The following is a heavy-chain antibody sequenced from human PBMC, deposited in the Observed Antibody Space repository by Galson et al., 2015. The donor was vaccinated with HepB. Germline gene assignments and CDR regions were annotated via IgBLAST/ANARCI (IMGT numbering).Heavy chain of an antibody. J-gene: IGHJ4*02. CDR1: GFTFSSYE. Sequence: SLRLSCAASGFTFSSYEMNWVRQAPGKGLEWVSYISSSGSTIYYADSVKGRFTISRDNAKNSLYLQMNSLRAEDTAVYYCARGSDSSGWYIFDYWGQGTLVTVSS. D-gene: IGHD6-19*01. CDR2: ISSSGSTI. V-gene: IGHV3-48*03. CDR3: ARGSDSSGWYIFDY.